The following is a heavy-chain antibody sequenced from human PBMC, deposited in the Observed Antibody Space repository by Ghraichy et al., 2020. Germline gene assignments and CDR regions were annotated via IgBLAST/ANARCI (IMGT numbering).Heavy chain of an antibody. D-gene: IGHD1-1*01. CDR2: IYYSGST. CDR3: ARALYNWNDFGY. CDR1: GGSISSGGYY. Sequence: SETLSLTCTVSGGSISSGGYYWSWIRQHPGKGLEWIGYIYYSGSTYYNPSLKSRVTISVDTSKNQFSLKLSSVTAADTAVYYCARALYNWNDFGYWGQGTLVTVSS. J-gene: IGHJ4*02. V-gene: IGHV4-31*03.